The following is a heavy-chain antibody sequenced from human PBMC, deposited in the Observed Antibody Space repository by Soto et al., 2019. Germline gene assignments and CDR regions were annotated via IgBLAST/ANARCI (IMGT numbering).Heavy chain of an antibody. D-gene: IGHD1-26*01. Sequence: GGSLRLSCVASGFSFRSYTMNWVRQAPGKGLQWVSSISSGSDYIYYADSVKGRFTISRDNAKNSLYLQMNSLRAEDTAVYHCAKVPWELVINEVDYWGQGTLVTVSS. CDR3: AKVPWELVINEVDY. J-gene: IGHJ4*02. CDR1: GFSFRSYT. V-gene: IGHV3-21*01. CDR2: ISSGSDYI.